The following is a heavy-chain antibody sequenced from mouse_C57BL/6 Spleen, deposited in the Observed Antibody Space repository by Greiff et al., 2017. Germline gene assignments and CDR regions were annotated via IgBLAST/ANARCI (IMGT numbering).Heavy chain of an antibody. D-gene: IGHD1-1*01. V-gene: IGHV1-64*01. CDR1: GYTFTSYW. CDR3: AREEITTRYFDV. J-gene: IGHJ1*03. CDR2: IHPNSGST. Sequence: QVQLQQPGAELVKPGASVKLSCKASGYTFTSYWMHWVKQRPGQGLEWIGMIHPNSGSTNYNEKFKSKATLTVDKSSSTAYMQLSSLTSEDSAVYYCAREEITTRYFDVGGTGTTVTVSS.